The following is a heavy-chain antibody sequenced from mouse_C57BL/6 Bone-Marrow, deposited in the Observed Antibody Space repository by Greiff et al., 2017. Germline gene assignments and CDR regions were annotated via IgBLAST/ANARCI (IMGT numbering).Heavy chain of an antibody. D-gene: IGHD2-1*01. CDR1: GFSFTSYG. Sequence: QVQLKESGPGLVQPSQSLSITCTVSGFSFTSYGVHWVRQSPGKGLEWLGVIWSGGSTDYHAAFIASQSISKDNPKSQVFFKMNSLQADDTAIDYCASSTPGYWGQGTTLTVSS. CDR3: ASSTPGY. V-gene: IGHV2-2*01. J-gene: IGHJ2*01. CDR2: IWSGGST.